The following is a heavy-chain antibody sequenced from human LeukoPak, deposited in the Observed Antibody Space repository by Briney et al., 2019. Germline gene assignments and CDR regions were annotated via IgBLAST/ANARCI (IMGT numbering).Heavy chain of an antibody. CDR3: ARERFLEHPTSYYYYYGMDV. Sequence: PGGSLRLSCAASGFTFSSYEMSWVRQAPGKGLEWVSYISSSGSTIYYADSVKGRFTISRDNAKNSLYLKMNSLRAEDTAVYYCARERFLEHPTSYYYYYGMDVWGQGISVT. CDR2: ISSSGSTI. D-gene: IGHD3-3*01. V-gene: IGHV3-48*03. CDR1: GFTFSSYE. J-gene: IGHJ6*02.